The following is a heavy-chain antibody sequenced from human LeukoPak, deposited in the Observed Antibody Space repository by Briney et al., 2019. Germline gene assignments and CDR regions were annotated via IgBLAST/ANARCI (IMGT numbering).Heavy chain of an antibody. V-gene: IGHV3-23*01. D-gene: IGHD3-22*01. CDR1: GFTFSSYA. CDR3: AKVTYYYDSSGYYADAFDI. Sequence: GGSLRLSCAASGFTFSSYAMSWVRQAPGKGLEWVSAISGSGGSTYYADSVKGRFTISRDNSKNTLYLQMNSLRAEDTAVYYCAKVTYYYDSSGYYADAFDIWGHETLVTVSS. CDR2: ISGSGGST. J-gene: IGHJ3*02.